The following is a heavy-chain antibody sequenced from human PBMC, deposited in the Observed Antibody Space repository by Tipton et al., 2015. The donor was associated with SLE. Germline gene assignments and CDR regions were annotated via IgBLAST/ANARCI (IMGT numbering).Heavy chain of an antibody. CDR1: GGSFSGYY. CDR3: ARVSSDFWSPLGYGFDI. J-gene: IGHJ3*02. V-gene: IGHV4-34*01. CDR2: INHSGST. D-gene: IGHD3-3*01. Sequence: TLSLTCAVYGGSFSGYYWSWIRQTPGKGLEWIGEINHSGSTNYNPSLKSRVTISVDTSKNQFSLKLSSVTAADTAVYYCARVSSDFWSPLGYGFDIWGQGTMVTVSS.